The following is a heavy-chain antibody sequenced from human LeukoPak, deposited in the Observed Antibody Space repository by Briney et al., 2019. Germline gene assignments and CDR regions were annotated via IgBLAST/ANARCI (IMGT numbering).Heavy chain of an antibody. CDR3: ARDSSSGYYRAAYFDY. V-gene: IGHV3-23*01. CDR2: ISGSGGST. D-gene: IGHD3-22*01. J-gene: IGHJ4*02. Sequence: GGTLRLSCAASGFTFSSYGMSWVRQAPGKGLEWVSAISGSGGSTYYADSVKGRFTISRDNSKNTLYLQMNSLRAEDTAVYYCARDSSSGYYRAAYFDYWGQGTLVTVSS. CDR1: GFTFSSYG.